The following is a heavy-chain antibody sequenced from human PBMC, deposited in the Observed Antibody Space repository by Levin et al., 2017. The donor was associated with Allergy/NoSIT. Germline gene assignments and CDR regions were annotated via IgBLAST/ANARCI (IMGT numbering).Heavy chain of an antibody. CDR3: AKGVSSGSPYRAFDM. V-gene: IGHV3-23*01. Sequence: GGSLRLSCAASGFTFTSYTMTWVRQAPGRGLEWVSTLRYSGDTTHYADSVKGRFTISRDGSRDTLFLQMNSLGPEATAVYYCAKGVSSGSPYRAFDMWGQGTMVTVSS. D-gene: IGHD1-26*01. J-gene: IGHJ3*02. CDR1: GFTFTSYT. CDR2: LRYSGDTT.